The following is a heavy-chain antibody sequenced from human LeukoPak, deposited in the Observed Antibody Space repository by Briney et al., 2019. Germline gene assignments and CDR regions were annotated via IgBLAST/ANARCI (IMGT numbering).Heavy chain of an antibody. D-gene: IGHD2-2*01. CDR1: GFTFSSYA. CDR2: ISYDGSNK. CDR3: ARDLPYCSSTSCYSGIDY. Sequence: GGSLRLSCAASGFTFSSYAIHWVRQAPGKGLEWVAVISYDGSNKYYADSVKGRFTISRDNSKNTLYLQMNSLRAEDTAVYYCARDLPYCSSTSCYSGIDYWGQGTLVTVSS. J-gene: IGHJ4*02. V-gene: IGHV3-30*04.